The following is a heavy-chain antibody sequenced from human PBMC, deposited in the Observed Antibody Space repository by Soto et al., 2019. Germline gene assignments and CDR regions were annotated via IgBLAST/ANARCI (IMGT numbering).Heavy chain of an antibody. Sequence: PSETLSLSCTVSVGSISSYYWSWIRQPPGKGLEWIGYIYYSGSTNYNPSLKSRVTISVDTSKNQFSLKLSSVTAADTAVYYCASGGMGSLYGMDVWGQGTTVTVSS. J-gene: IGHJ6*02. CDR3: ASGGMGSLYGMDV. V-gene: IGHV4-59*01. CDR1: VGSISSYY. CDR2: IYYSGST. D-gene: IGHD3-16*01.